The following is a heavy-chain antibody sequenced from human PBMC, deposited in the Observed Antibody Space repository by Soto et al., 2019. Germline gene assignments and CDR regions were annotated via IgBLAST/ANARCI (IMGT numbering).Heavy chain of an antibody. V-gene: IGHV3-30-3*01. CDR1: GFTFSSYA. CDR2: ISYDGSNK. D-gene: IGHD6-6*01. J-gene: IGHJ6*02. Sequence: GGSLRLSCAASGFTFSSYAMHWVRQAPGKGLEWVAVISYDGSNKYYADSVKGRFTISRDNSKNTLYLQMNSLRAEDTAVYYCARGEQLGEYYYYGMDVWGQGTTVTVAS. CDR3: ARGEQLGEYYYYGMDV.